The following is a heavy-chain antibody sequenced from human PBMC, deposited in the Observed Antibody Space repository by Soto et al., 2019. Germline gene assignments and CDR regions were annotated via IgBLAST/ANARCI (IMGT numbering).Heavy chain of an antibody. J-gene: IGHJ6*03. V-gene: IGHV4-34*01. CDR2: INHSGST. CDR3: ARGGGYYYMDV. Sequence: SETLSLTCAVYGGSFSGYYWSGIRQPPGKGLEWIGEINHSGSTNYNPSLKSRVTISVDTSKNQFSLKLTSVTAADTAVYYCARGGGYYYMDVWDKGTTVTVSS. CDR1: GGSFSGYY.